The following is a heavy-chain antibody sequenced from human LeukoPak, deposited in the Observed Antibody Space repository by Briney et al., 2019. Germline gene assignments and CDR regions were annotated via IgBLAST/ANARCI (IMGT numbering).Heavy chain of an antibody. CDR1: GGTFSSYA. Sequence: SVKVSCKASGGTFSSYAISWVRQAPGQGLEWMGRIIPIFGTANYAQKFQGRVTITTDESTSTAYMELSSLRSEDTAVYYGARRGVGYCSGGSCYFDYWGQGTLVTVSS. V-gene: IGHV1-69*05. J-gene: IGHJ4*02. CDR2: IIPIFGTA. CDR3: ARRGVGYCSGGSCYFDY. D-gene: IGHD2-15*01.